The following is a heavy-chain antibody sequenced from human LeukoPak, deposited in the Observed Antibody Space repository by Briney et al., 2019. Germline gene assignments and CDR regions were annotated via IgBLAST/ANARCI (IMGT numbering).Heavy chain of an antibody. D-gene: IGHD5-12*01. CDR3: ARGGIVATIYFDY. CDR2: INHSGST. CDR1: GGSFSGYY. J-gene: IGHJ4*02. Sequence: SETLSLTCAVYGGSFSGYYWSWIRQPPGKGLEWIGEINHSGSTNYNPSLKSRVTTSVDTSKNQFSLKLSSVTAADTAVYYCARGGIVATIYFDYWGQGTLVTVSS. V-gene: IGHV4-34*01.